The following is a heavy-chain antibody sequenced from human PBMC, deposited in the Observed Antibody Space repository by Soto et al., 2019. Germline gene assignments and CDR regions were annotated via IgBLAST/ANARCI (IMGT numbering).Heavy chain of an antibody. CDR3: AREAMSDRGISHYYYYMDV. D-gene: IGHD1-20*01. V-gene: IGHV4-59*01. Sequence: SETLSLTCTVSGGSISSYYWSWIRQPPGKGLEWIGYIYYSGSTNYNPSLKSRVTISVDTSKNQFSLKLSSGTAADTAVYYCAREAMSDRGISHYYYYMDVWGKGTTVTVSS. CDR1: GGSISSYY. CDR2: IYYSGST. J-gene: IGHJ6*03.